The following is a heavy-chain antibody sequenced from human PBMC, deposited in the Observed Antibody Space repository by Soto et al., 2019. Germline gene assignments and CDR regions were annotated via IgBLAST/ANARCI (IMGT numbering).Heavy chain of an antibody. CDR2: ISRSGSTT. J-gene: IGHJ3*01. CDR3: XXXXXXXXXXXXXXXXX. V-gene: IGHV3-48*03. Sequence: EGQLLESGGGLVRSGGSLRLSCAASGFTFNNYEMNWVRQAXXXXXXXXXYISRSGSTTYYGDSVKGRFTISRDNAKNSLYLQMNSLXXXXXXXXXXXXXXXXXXXXXXXXXXXXGQGTLVSVSS. CDR1: GFTFNNYE.